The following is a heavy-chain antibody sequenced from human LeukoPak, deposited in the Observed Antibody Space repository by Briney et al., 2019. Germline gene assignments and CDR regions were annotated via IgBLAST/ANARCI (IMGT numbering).Heavy chain of an antibody. V-gene: IGHV1-69*06. CDR2: IIPIFGTA. CDR3: ARGESSTWTGWFRDYYYYYMDV. D-gene: IGHD6-19*01. J-gene: IGHJ6*03. Sequence: GASVKVSCKASGGTFSSYAISWVRQAPGQGLEWMGGIIPIFGTANYAQKFQGRVTITADKSTSTAYMELSSLRSEDTAVYYCARGESSTWTGWFRDYYYYYMDVWGKGTTVTVSS. CDR1: GGTFSSYA.